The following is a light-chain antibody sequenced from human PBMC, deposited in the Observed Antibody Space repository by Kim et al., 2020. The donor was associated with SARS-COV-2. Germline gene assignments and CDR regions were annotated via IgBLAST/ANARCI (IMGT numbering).Light chain of an antibody. J-gene: IGKJ4*01. V-gene: IGKV3-20*01. CDR3: QQYGTSPLT. CDR2: GAS. CDR1: QSVSSSY. Sequence: EIVLTQSPATLSLSPGERAALSCRASQSVSSSYLAWYLQKPGQAPRLLIYGASSRATGIPDRFSGSGSGTDFTLTITRLEPDDFAVYYCQQYGTSPLTFGGGTKLEI.